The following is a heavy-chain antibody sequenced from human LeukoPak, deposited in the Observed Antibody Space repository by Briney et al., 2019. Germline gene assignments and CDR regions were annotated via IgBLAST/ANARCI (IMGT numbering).Heavy chain of an antibody. J-gene: IGHJ4*02. D-gene: IGHD6-19*01. Sequence: GRSLRLSCTASGFTFGDYLMSWYRQAPGKGLEWIGFISGGTTEYAASVKGRFTISRDDSTSIAYLQMNSLTTEDTAVYYCSRGSGWLSVYWGQGTLVTVSS. CDR2: ISGGTT. CDR3: SRGSGWLSVY. CDR1: GFTFGDYL. V-gene: IGHV3-49*03.